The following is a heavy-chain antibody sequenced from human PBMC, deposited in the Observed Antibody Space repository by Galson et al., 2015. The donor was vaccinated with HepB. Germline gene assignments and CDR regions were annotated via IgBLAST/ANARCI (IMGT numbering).Heavy chain of an antibody. V-gene: IGHV5-51*03. D-gene: IGHD3/OR15-3a*01. J-gene: IGHJ4*02. CDR1: GYTFTSYW. CDR2: FHPGTSDI. CDR3: ARLEKDYYAFYSPDY. Sequence: QSGAEVKKPGESLKISCEGSGYTFTSYWLGWGRQMPGKGLEWIGLFHPGTSDIKYSPSFQGQVTIPGDKSINTAYLQWSSLKASDTAMYYCARLEKDYYAFYSPDYWGQGTLVTVSS.